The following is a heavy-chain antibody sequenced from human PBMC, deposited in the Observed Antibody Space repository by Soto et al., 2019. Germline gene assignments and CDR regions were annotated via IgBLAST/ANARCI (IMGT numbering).Heavy chain of an antibody. CDR3: ARDLVLRYFDWLLYPHGLYGMDG. CDR2: ISAYNGNT. V-gene: IGHV1-18*04. Sequence: ASVMVSFPASGYTFTSAGSSWVRQAPAQGLEWLGWISAYNGNTNYAQKLQGRVTMTTDTSTSTAYMELRSLRSDDTAVYYCARDLVLRYFDWLLYPHGLYGMDGWGQGTTVTVSS. D-gene: IGHD3-9*01. CDR1: GYTFTSAG. J-gene: IGHJ6*02.